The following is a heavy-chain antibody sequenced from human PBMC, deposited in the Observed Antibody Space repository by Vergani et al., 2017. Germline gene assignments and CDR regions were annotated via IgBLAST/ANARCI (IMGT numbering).Heavy chain of an antibody. V-gene: IGHV1-46*01. Sequence: QVQLVQSGAEVKMPGASVKVSCKASGYTFTSYYMHWVRQAPGQGLEWMGIINPSGGSTSYAQKFQGRVTMTRDTSTSTVYMELSSLRSEDTAVYYCARDLLGIAAAPGDDYWGQGTLVTVSS. CDR3: ARDLLGIAAAPGDDY. CDR2: INPSGGST. CDR1: GYTFTSYY. D-gene: IGHD6-13*01. J-gene: IGHJ4*02.